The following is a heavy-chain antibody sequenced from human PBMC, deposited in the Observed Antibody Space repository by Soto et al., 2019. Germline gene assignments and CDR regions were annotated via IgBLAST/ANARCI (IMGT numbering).Heavy chain of an antibody. CDR3: AKGEYSSSWYPTYYGMDV. Sequence: EVQLVESGGGLVQPGRSLRLSCAASGFTFDDYAMHWVRQAPGKGLEGVSGISWNSGSIGYADSVKGRFTISRDNAKNSLYLQMNSLRAEDTALYYCAKGEYSSSWYPTYYGMDVWGQGTTVTVSS. CDR1: GFTFDDYA. J-gene: IGHJ6*02. V-gene: IGHV3-9*01. CDR2: ISWNSGSI. D-gene: IGHD6-13*01.